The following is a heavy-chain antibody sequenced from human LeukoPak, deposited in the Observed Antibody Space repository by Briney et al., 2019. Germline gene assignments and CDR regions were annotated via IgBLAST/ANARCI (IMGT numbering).Heavy chain of an antibody. CDR2: IWYDGSNK. D-gene: IGHD5-24*01. CDR1: GFTFSSYG. V-gene: IGHV3-33*06. J-gene: IGHJ4*02. CDR3: AKVASPWTITSFDY. Sequence: PGRSLRLSCAASGFTFSSYGMHWVHQAPGKGLEWVAVIWYDGSNKYYADSVKGRFTISRDNSKNTLYLQMNSLRAEDTAVYYCAKVASPWTITSFDYWGQGTLVTVSS.